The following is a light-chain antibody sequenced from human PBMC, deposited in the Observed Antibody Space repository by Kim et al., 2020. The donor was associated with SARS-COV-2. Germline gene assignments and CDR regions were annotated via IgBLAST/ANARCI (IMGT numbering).Light chain of an antibody. CDR3: QQYSSQWT. J-gene: IGKJ1*01. CDR1: QNINIW. V-gene: IGKV1-5*03. CDR2: KAS. Sequence: SASVGDSATIPCRASQNINIWLAWYQQIPRKAPKLLIYKASSLESGVPLRFSGSGSGTEFTLTISSLQPDDFATYYCQQYSSQWTFGQGTKVDIK.